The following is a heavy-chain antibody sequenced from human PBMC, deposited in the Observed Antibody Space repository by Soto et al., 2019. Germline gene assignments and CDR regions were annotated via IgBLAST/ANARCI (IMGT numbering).Heavy chain of an antibody. CDR1: GGSFSGYY. D-gene: IGHD2-2*01. Sequence: QVQLQQWGAGLLKPSETLSLTCAVYGGSFSGYYWSWIRQPPGKGLEWIGEINHSGSTNYNPSLKXRXSIXVDTSKNQFSLKLSSVTAADTAVYYCARASTRGDVWGQGTTVTVSS. J-gene: IGHJ6*02. CDR3: ARASTRGDV. CDR2: INHSGST. V-gene: IGHV4-34*01.